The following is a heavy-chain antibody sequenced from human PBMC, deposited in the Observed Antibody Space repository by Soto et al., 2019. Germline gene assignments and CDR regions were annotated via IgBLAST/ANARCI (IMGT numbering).Heavy chain of an antibody. V-gene: IGHV3-23*01. Sequence: HPGGSLRLSCAASGFTFSSYAMSWVRQAPGKGLEWVSAISGSGGSTYYADSVKGRFTISRDNSKNTLYLQMNSLRAEDTAVYYCAKDGGPILYYYGSGSSYHFDYWGQGTLVTVSS. J-gene: IGHJ4*02. CDR1: GFTFSSYA. CDR3: AKDGGPILYYYGSGSSYHFDY. D-gene: IGHD3-10*01. CDR2: ISGSGGST.